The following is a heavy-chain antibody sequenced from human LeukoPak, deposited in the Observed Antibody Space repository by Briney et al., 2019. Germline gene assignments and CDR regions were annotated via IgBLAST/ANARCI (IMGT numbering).Heavy chain of an antibody. D-gene: IGHD6-25*01. CDR3: ARSSGTGTFSY. Sequence: SETLSLTCTVSGDSISRSTYFWAWIRQPPGKGLEWIGSAYYGRSPYFNPSLESRATISVDTSKNHFSLKMSSVTAADTAVYYCARSSGTGTFSYWGQGTLVTVSS. CDR1: GDSISRSTYF. V-gene: IGHV4-39*02. J-gene: IGHJ4*02. CDR2: AYYGRSP.